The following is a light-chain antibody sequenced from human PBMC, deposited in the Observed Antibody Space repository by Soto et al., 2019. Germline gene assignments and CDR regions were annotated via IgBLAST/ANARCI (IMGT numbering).Light chain of an antibody. J-gene: IGLJ1*01. CDR3: TSYTSSSAFLV. CDR2: EDS. CDR1: SSDVGTYNY. Sequence: QSALTQPASVSGSPGQSITISCTGTSSDVGTYNYVSWYQQHPGKAPKLIIYEDSSRPSGVSNRFSGSKSGNTASLTISGLQAEDEADYHCTSYTSSSAFLVFGTGTKLTVL. V-gene: IGLV2-14*01.